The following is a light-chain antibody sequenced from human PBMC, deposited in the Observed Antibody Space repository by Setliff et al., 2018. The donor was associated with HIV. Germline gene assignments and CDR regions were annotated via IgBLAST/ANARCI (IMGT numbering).Light chain of an antibody. CDR1: SSDVGGYDY. CDR3: SPYTASRALV. CDR2: DVH. V-gene: IGLV2-14*03. Sequence: QSALTQPASVSGSPGQSITISCTGSSSDVGGYDYVAWYQQHPGKTPELLIFDVHNRPSGVSHRFSGSKSGNTASLTISGLQAEDEADYYCSPYTASRALVFGGGTKGTVL. J-gene: IGLJ3*02.